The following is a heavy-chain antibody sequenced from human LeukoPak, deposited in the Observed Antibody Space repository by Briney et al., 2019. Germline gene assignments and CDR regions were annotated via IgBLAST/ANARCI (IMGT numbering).Heavy chain of an antibody. D-gene: IGHD4-17*01. CDR2: IKSRTDGGTT. CDR1: GFTFSSYW. Sequence: PGGSLRLSCAASGFTFSSYWMNWARQAPGKGLEWVGHIKSRTDGGTTDYAAPVKGRFTISRDDSENTLYLQMNSLRAEDTAVYYCAKDSHGDYGIGYWGQGTLVTVSS. CDR3: AKDSHGDYGIGY. J-gene: IGHJ4*02. V-gene: IGHV3-15*01.